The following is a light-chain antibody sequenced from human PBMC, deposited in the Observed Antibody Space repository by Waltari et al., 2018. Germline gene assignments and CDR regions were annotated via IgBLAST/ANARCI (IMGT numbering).Light chain of an antibody. V-gene: IGLV3-21*03. CDR1: KVGSKS. J-gene: IGLJ2*01. CDR2: DDS. Sequence: SYVLTQPPSASVAPGKTARITCGGDKVGSKSAHGYQQKPGQAPLLVVYDDSARPSGIPDRYSASNSGNTATLTISRVENGDEADYYCQVWDTTSDRVVFGGGTKLTVL. CDR3: QVWDTTSDRVV.